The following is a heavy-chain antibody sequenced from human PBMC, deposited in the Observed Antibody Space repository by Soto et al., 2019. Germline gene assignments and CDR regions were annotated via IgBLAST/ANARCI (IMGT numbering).Heavy chain of an antibody. CDR1: GYTFTSYG. CDR3: ARDRTVLRYFDWFTDLYSMDV. CDR2: ISAYNGNT. V-gene: IGHV1-18*04. D-gene: IGHD3-9*01. Sequence: AAVKVSCKASGYTFTSYGISWVRQAPGQGLELMGWISAYNGNTNYAQKLQGRVTMTTXXXXXXAXMXLXXLXSDDTAVYYCARDRTVLRYFDWFTDLYSMDVWG. J-gene: IGHJ6*02.